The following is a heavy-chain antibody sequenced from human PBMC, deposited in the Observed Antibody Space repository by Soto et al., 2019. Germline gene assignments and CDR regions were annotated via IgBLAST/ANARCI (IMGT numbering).Heavy chain of an antibody. CDR2: LYWDDNK. CDR1: GFSLSTSGVG. D-gene: IGHD7-27*01. V-gene: IGHV2-5*02. J-gene: IGHJ4*02. CDR3: ARTSVNWGSRGLVDY. Sequence: QITLKESGPTLVKPTQTLTLTCTFSGFSLSTSGVGVGWIRQPPGKALEWLAFLYWDDNKRYSPSLKSPLTITKDTSKNQLLLTMTNMDPVDTATYYCARTSVNWGSRGLVDYWGQGTLVTVAS.